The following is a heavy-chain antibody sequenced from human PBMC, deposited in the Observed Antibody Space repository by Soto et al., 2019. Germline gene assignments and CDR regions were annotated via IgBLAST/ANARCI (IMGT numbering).Heavy chain of an antibody. CDR2: IYPGDSDT. D-gene: IGHD5-18*01. CDR3: ARQLDTAMVPYYFDY. CDR1: GYSFTSYW. V-gene: IGHV5-51*01. Sequence: PGESLKISCKGSGYSFTSYWIGWVRQMPGKGLEWMGIIYPGDSDTRYSPSFQGQVTISADKSISTAYLQWSSLKASDTAMYYCARQLDTAMVPYYFDYWGQGTLVTVSS. J-gene: IGHJ4*02.